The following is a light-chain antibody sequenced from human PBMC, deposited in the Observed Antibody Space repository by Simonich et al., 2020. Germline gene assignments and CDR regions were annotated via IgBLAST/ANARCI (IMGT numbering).Light chain of an antibody. CDR1: QSVSSY. Sequence: EIVLTQSPATLSLSPGERATLSCRASQSVSSYLAWYQQKPGQAPRLLIYDASNRATGSPARFSGSGSGTDFTLTISSLEPEDFAVYYCQQYNNWPWTFGEGTKVEIK. V-gene: IGKV3-11*01. CDR2: DAS. CDR3: QQYNNWPWT. J-gene: IGKJ1*01.